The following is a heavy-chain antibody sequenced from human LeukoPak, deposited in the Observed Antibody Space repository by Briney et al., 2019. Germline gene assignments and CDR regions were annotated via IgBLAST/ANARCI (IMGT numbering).Heavy chain of an antibody. D-gene: IGHD3-22*01. V-gene: IGHV1-2*06. J-gene: IGHJ4*02. Sequence: ASVKVSCKASGYTFTGYYMHWVRQAPGQGLEWVGRINPNSGGTNYAQKFQGRVTMTRDTSISTAYMELSRLRSDDTAVYYCARGTKNYYDSSGYYYEDYWGQGTLVTVSS. CDR1: GYTFTGYY. CDR2: INPNSGGT. CDR3: ARGTKNYYDSSGYYYEDY.